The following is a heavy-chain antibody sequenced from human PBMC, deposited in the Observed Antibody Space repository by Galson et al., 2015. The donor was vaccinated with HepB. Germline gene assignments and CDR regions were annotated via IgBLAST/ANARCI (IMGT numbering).Heavy chain of an antibody. CDR1: GFTFSDYA. CDR2: AWNDVTNE. Sequence: SLRLSCAASGFTFSDYAMHWVRQAPGKGLEWVAVAWNDVTNEHYADSVKGRFTISRDNSKNTLYLQMNSLRPEDTAVYYCAKDLCFYDTSGPYCYYGMDVWGQGTTVTVSS. J-gene: IGHJ6*02. CDR3: AKDLCFYDTSGPYCYYGMDV. D-gene: IGHD3-22*01. V-gene: IGHV3-33*06.